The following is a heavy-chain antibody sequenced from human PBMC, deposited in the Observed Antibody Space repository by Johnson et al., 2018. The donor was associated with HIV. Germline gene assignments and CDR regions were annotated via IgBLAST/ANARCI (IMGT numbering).Heavy chain of an antibody. J-gene: IGHJ3*02. CDR3: ARLEGQQTDAFDI. CDR1: GFTFSNYW. D-gene: IGHD6-13*01. CDR2: INSDESST. V-gene: IGHV3-74*01. Sequence: VQLVESGGGLVQPGGSLRLSCVASGFTFSNYWMHWVRQAPGKGLVWVSRINSDESSTSYADSVKGRFTISRDNAKNTRYLQMNSLRAEDTAVYYCARLEGQQTDAFDIWGQGTMVTVSS.